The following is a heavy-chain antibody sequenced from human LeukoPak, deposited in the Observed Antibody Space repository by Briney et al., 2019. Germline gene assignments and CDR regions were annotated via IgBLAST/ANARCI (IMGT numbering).Heavy chain of an antibody. V-gene: IGHV3-30*02. CDR3: AKELKPMIVVADLFDY. CDR1: GLTFSSYG. D-gene: IGHD3-22*01. CDR2: IRYDGNNK. Sequence: PGGSLRLSCAASGLTFSSYGMHWVRQAPGKGLEWVTFIRYDGNNKYYAGSVKGRFTISRDNSKNTPYLQMNSLRAEDTAVYYCAKELKPMIVVADLFDYWGQGTLVTVSS. J-gene: IGHJ4*02.